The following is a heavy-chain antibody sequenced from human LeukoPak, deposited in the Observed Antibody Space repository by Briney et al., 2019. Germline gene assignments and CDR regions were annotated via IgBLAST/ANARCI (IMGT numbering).Heavy chain of an antibody. J-gene: IGHJ4*02. CDR2: TREDGSEK. Sequence: PGGSLRLSCTASGFTFSTYWMSWVRQAPGKGLEWVANTREDGSEKYYVDSVKGRFTISRDNAKNSLYLQMNSLRAEDTALYYCAKANRIQQKPLDYWGQGTLVTVSS. D-gene: IGHD5-18*01. V-gene: IGHV3-7*03. CDR3: AKANRIQQKPLDY. CDR1: GFTFSTYW.